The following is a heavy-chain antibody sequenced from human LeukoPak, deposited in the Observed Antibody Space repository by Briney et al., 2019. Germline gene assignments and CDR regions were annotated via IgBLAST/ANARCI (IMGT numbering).Heavy chain of an antibody. CDR1: GGSISSSSYY. V-gene: IGHV4-39*01. Sequence: SETLSLTCTVSGGSISSSSYYWGWIRQPPGKGLEWIGSIYYSGSTYYNPSLKSRVTISVDTSKNQFSLQLSSVTAADTAVYYCARHLPTSGSYPYYYYYYMDVWGKGTTVTVSS. CDR2: IYYSGST. J-gene: IGHJ6*03. D-gene: IGHD1-26*01. CDR3: ARHLPTSGSYPYYYYYYMDV.